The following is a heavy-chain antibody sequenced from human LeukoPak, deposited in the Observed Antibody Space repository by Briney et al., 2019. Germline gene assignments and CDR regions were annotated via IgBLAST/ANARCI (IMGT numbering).Heavy chain of an antibody. Sequence: GGSLRLSCAASGFTFSSYWMSWVRQAPGKGLEWVANIKQDGSEKYYVDSVKGRFTISRDNAKNSLYLQMNSLRAEDTAVYYCARAAVYSSGWYYQFGYYYYYMDVWGKGTTVTISS. D-gene: IGHD6-19*01. CDR2: IKQDGSEK. CDR3: ARAAVYSSGWYYQFGYYYYYMDV. V-gene: IGHV3-7*03. CDR1: GFTFSSYW. J-gene: IGHJ6*03.